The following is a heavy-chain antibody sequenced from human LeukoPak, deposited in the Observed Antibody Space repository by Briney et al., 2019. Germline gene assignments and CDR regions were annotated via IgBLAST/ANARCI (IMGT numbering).Heavy chain of an antibody. CDR2: IIPIFDTA. CDR1: GGTFSSYA. V-gene: IGHV1-69*13. CDR3: ARGKAGSGFFDY. D-gene: IGHD6-25*01. J-gene: IGHJ4*02. Sequence: ASVKVSCKASGGTFSSYAISWVRQAPGQGLEWMGGIIPIFDTANYAQKFQGRVTITADESTSTAYMELSSLRSEDTAVYYCARGKAGSGFFDYWGQGTLVTVSS.